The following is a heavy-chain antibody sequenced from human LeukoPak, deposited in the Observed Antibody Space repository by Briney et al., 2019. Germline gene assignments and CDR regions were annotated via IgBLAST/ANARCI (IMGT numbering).Heavy chain of an antibody. CDR3: ARDTPDRNFWSGSDAFDI. CDR2: INSDGSST. D-gene: IGHD3-3*01. V-gene: IGHV3-74*01. Sequence: GGSLRLSCVASGFAFSNYWMHWVRQVPGKGLVWVSRINSDGSSTSCADSVKGRFTISRDNAKNTLYLQMNSLRAEDTAVYYCARDTPDRNFWSGSDAFDIWGQGTMVTVSS. CDR1: GFAFSNYW. J-gene: IGHJ3*02.